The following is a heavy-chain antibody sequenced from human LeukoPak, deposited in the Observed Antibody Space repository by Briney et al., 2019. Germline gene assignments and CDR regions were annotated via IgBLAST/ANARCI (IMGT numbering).Heavy chain of an antibody. CDR1: GFIFSNYG. CDR2: ISYDGSNK. V-gene: IGHV3-30*18. D-gene: IGHD2-2*01. CDR3: AKDDIVVVPAFDY. J-gene: IGHJ4*02. Sequence: PGGSLRLSCAASGFIFSNYGMSWVRQAPGKGLEWVAVISYDGSNKYYADSVKGRFTISRDNSKNTLYLQMNNLRAEDTAVYYCAKDDIVVVPAFDYWGQGTLVTVSS.